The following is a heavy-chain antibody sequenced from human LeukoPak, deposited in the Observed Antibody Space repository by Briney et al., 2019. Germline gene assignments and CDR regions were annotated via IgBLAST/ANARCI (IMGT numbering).Heavy chain of an antibody. J-gene: IGHJ4*02. V-gene: IGHV4-39*01. Sequence: PSENLSLTCTVSGGSISSSSYYWGWIRQPPGKGLEWIGSIYYSGSTYYNPSLKSRVTISVDTSKNQFSLKLSSVTAADTAVYYCARHRNEYDYGDYQVIDYWGQGTLVTVSS. D-gene: IGHD4-17*01. CDR3: ARHRNEYDYGDYQVIDY. CDR1: GGSISSSSYY. CDR2: IYYSGST.